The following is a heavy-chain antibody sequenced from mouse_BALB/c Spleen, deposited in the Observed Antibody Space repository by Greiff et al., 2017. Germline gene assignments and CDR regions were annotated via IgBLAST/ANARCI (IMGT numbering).Heavy chain of an antibody. CDR1: GFTFSSVG. CDR2: ISSGSSTI. J-gene: IGHJ4*01. CDR3: ARSNYYAVDW. V-gene: IGHV5-17*02. Sequence: EVQVVESGGGLVQPGGSRKLSCAASGFTFSSVGLYWVRQAPEKGLERVAYISSGSSTIYYAVTVKGRFTISSDNPKNTLFLQMNSLRSEDTAMYYCARSNYYAVDWWGQGTSVAV.